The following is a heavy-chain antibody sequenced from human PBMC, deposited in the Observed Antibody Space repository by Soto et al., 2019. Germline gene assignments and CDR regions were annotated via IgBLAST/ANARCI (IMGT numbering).Heavy chain of an antibody. CDR3: AHSPMGLPLLGMDV. V-gene: IGHV2-5*02. CDR1: GFSLSTSGVG. J-gene: IGHJ6*02. D-gene: IGHD1-7*01. CDR2: IYWDDDK. Sequence: QITLKESGPTLVKPTQTLTLTCTFSGFSLSTSGVGVGWIRQPPGKALEWLALIYWDDDKRYSPSLKSRLTTXKXTXXNQGVLTMTNMDPVDTATYYCAHSPMGLPLLGMDVWGQGTTVTVSS.